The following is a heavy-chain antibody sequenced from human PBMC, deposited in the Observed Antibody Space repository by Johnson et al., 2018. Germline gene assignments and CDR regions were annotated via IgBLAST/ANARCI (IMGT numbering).Heavy chain of an antibody. V-gene: IGHV3-30*18. Sequence: VQLVESGGGVVQPGRSLRLSCAASGFTFSTYAMHWVRQAPGKGLEWVAVVSYDGSNKYYADSVKGRFTISRDNSKNTLYLQMNSLRAEDTAVYYCAKDLMTLRYYYYMDVWGKGTTVTVSS. CDR2: VSYDGSNK. J-gene: IGHJ6*03. CDR1: GFTFSTYA. D-gene: IGHD3-9*01. CDR3: AKDLMTLRYYYYMDV.